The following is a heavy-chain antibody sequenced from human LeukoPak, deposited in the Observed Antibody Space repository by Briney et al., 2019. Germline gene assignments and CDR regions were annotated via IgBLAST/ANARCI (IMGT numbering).Heavy chain of an antibody. CDR1: GFTFTTYS. D-gene: IGHD4-17*01. CDR2: ISSGSSAI. CDR3: ARGHTAVTRHFDF. Sequence: PGGSLRLSCEASGFTFTTYSMTWVRQAPGKGLEWVSIISSGSSAIFSAAALKGRFTISREDAKNLLYLDMNSLRAEDTAVYYCARGHTAVTRHFDFWGQGTLVTVSS. J-gene: IGHJ4*02. V-gene: IGHV3-21*01.